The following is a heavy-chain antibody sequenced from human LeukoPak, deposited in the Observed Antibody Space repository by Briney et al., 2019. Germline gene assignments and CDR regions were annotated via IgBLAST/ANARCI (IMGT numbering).Heavy chain of an antibody. J-gene: IGHJ6*03. CDR2: INPNSGGT. CDR3: ARDLRGYSYGYDYYYYMDV. Sequence: ASVKVSCKASGYTFTGYYMHWVRQAPGQGLEWMGWINPNSGGTNYAQKFQGRVTMTRDTSISTAYMELSRLRSDDTAVYYCARDLRGYSYGYDYYYYMDVWGKGTTVTVSS. V-gene: IGHV1-2*02. CDR1: GYTFTGYY. D-gene: IGHD5-18*01.